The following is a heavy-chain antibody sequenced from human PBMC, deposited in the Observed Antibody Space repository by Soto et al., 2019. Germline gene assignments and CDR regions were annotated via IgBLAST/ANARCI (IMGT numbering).Heavy chain of an antibody. J-gene: IGHJ4*02. V-gene: IGHV4-39*01. Sequence: SETLSLTCTVSGGSISSSSYYWGWIRQPPGKGLEWIGSIYYSGSTYYNPSLKSRVTISVDTSKNQFSLKLSSVTAADTAVYYCARAPGQWLVYFDYWGQGTLVTVS. CDR2: IYYSGST. CDR3: ARAPGQWLVYFDY. D-gene: IGHD6-19*01. CDR1: GGSISSSSYY.